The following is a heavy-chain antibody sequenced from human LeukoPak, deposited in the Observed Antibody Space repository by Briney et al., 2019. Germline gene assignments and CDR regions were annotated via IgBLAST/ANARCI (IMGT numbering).Heavy chain of an antibody. V-gene: IGHV4-4*07. D-gene: IGHD6-13*01. CDR1: GGSISSYY. CDR3: ARDMAAAPYNWFDP. J-gene: IGHJ5*02. Sequence: SETLSLTCTVSGGSISSYYWSWIRQPAGKGLEWIGLIYTSGRNNYNPSLESRVTMSVDTSKNQFSLKPRSVTAADTAVYYCARDMAAAPYNWFDPWGQGTLVTVSS. CDR2: IYTSGRN.